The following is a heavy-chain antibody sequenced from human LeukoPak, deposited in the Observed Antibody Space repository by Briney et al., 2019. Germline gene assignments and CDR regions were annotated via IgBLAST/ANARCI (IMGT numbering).Heavy chain of an antibody. D-gene: IGHD6-19*01. CDR1: GGPFSAYY. CDR3: ARHKYPSITV. Sequence: SETLSLTCSVSGGPFSAYYWSWIRQPPGKGLEWIGYIYYSGSTNYNPSLKSRVTISVDTSKNQFSLKLSSVTAADTAVYYCARHKYPSITVWGQGTLVTVSS. J-gene: IGHJ4*02. V-gene: IGHV4-59*08. CDR2: IYYSGST.